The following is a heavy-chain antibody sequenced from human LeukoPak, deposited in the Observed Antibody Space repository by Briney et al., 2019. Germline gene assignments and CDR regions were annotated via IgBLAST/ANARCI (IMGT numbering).Heavy chain of an antibody. V-gene: IGHV1-8*01. CDR2: MNPSSGNT. J-gene: IGHJ3*02. D-gene: IGHD3-9*01. Sequence: ASVKVSCKASGYTFTSYDINWVRQATGQGLEWMGWMNPSSGNTGYAQKFQGRVTMTRNTSISTAYMELSSLRSDDTAVYYCARDRTYYDILTGYYVSNAFDIWGQGTMVTVSS. CDR3: ARDRTYYDILTGYYVSNAFDI. CDR1: GYTFTSYD.